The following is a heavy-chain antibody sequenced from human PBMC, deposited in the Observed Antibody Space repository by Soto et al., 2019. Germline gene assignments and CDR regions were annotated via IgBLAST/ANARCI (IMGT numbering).Heavy chain of an antibody. J-gene: IGHJ5*02. V-gene: IGHV4-39*01. CDR3: ARGSTYYDFWSGSNWFDP. CDR2: IYYSGST. CDR1: GGSISSSSYY. D-gene: IGHD3-3*01. Sequence: SETLSLTCTVSGGSISSSSYYWGWIRQPPGKGLEWIGSIYYSGSTYYNPSLKSRVTISVDTSKDQFSLKLSSVTAADTAVYYCARGSTYYDFWSGSNWFDPWGQGTLVTVSS.